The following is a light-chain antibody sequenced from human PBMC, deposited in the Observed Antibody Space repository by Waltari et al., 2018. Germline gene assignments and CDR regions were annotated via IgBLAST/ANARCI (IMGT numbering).Light chain of an antibody. CDR3: CSFAGSHTYVV. CDR2: DVS. Sequence: QSALTQPRSVSWSLGQSVTISCTGTSSDVGGYNYVPWYQQHPGKAPKLMIYDVSNRPSWVPDRFSGSKSGNTASLTISGLQTEDEADYYCCSFAGSHTYVVFGGGTKLTVL. J-gene: IGLJ2*01. V-gene: IGLV2-11*01. CDR1: SSDVGGYNY.